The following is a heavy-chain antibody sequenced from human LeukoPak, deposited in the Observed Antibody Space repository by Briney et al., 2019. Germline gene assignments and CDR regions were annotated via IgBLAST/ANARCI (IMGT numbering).Heavy chain of an antibody. CDR1: DDSISDYY. D-gene: IGHD2-2*01. J-gene: IGHJ5*02. CDR2: FHNSGTS. V-gene: IGHV4-59*08. CDR3: ARYHVLNRGVNWFDP. Sequence: PSETLSLTCTVSDDSISDYYRGWIRQPPGKGLEWIGYFHNSGTSTYNPSLKSRVIISADTSKNQFSLKLSSVTAADTAVYYCARYHVLNRGVNWFDPWGQGTLVTVSS.